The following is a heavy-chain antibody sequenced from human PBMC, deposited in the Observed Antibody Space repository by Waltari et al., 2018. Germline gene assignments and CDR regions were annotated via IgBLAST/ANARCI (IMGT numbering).Heavy chain of an antibody. CDR3: ARDLGRGLFLDS. Sequence: WWRWGRQSPDKGLEGIGQVQRNGRTNYNPSLASRASVSLDSSMNQFSLRILSATAADTAVYYCARDLGRGLFLDSWGQGTLVTVSP. CDR1: W. CDR2: VQRNGRT. J-gene: IGHJ4*02. V-gene: IGHV4-4*02. D-gene: IGHD2-15*01.